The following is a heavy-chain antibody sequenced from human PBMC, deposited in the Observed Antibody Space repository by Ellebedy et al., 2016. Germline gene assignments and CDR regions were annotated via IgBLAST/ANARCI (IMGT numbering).Heavy chain of an antibody. CDR1: GGSISGSDCY. CDR3: ASYRAGAGGTGS. J-gene: IGHJ5*02. CDR2: ILYSGTT. V-gene: IGHV4-61*05. D-gene: IGHD6-13*01. Sequence: GSLRLSXTVSGGSISGSDCYWAWIRQPPGRGLEWIGYILYSGTTKYNPSLRSRLTMSVDTSKNQFSLKLSSVTAADTAVYFCASYRAGAGGTGSWGQGTLATVSS.